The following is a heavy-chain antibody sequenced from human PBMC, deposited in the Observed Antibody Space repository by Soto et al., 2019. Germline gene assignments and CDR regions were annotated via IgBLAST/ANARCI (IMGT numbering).Heavy chain of an antibody. J-gene: IGHJ4*02. D-gene: IGHD2-15*01. CDR2: IFYSGTT. CDR1: GGSISSYY. V-gene: IGHV4-59*01. Sequence: SETLSLTCSVSGGSISSYYWSWIRQPPGRGLEWIGYIFYSGTTNYNPSLKSRVTISVDTSKNQFSLKLSSVTAADTAVYYCARESSLRFDRWGQGTLVT. CDR3: ARESSLRFDR.